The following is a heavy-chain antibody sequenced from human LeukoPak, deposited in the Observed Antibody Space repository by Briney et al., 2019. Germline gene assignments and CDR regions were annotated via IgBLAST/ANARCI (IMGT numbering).Heavy chain of an antibody. V-gene: IGHV4-4*02. CDR1: GGSISSSNW. D-gene: IGHD3-10*01. CDR2: IYHSGST. Sequence: KSSGTLSLTCAVSGGSISSSNWWRWVRQPPGKGLEWIGEIYHSGSTNYNPSLKSRVTISVDTSKNQFSLKLSSVTAADTAVYYCAGNYYGSGSYYSEDRYWGQGTLVTVSS. J-gene: IGHJ4*02. CDR3: AGNYYGSGSYYSEDRY.